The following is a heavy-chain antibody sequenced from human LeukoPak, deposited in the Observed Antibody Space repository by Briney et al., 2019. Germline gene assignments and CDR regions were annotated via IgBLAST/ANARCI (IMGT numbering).Heavy chain of an antibody. CDR2: IRSKANSYAT. CDR3: TRHGTYYYDSRGPY. Sequence: GGSLRLSCAASGFTFSGSAMHWVRQASGKGLEWVGRIRSKANSYATAYAASVKGRFTISRDDSKNTAYLQMNSLKTEDTAVYYCTRHGTYYYDSRGPYWGQGTLVTASS. J-gene: IGHJ4*02. D-gene: IGHD3-22*01. CDR1: GFTFSGSA. V-gene: IGHV3-73*01.